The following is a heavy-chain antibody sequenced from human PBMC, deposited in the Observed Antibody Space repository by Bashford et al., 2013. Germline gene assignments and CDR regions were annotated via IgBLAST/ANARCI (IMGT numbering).Heavy chain of an antibody. D-gene: IGHD3-22*01. CDR1: GYTYTNYG. J-gene: IGHJ4*02. Sequence: ASVKVSCKASGYTYTNYGVSWVRQAPGQGLEWMGWISCYNGKTNYAQKLQGRVTMTTDTSTSTAYMELRSLRSDDTAVYYCARGGRYYYDSSGSFDYWGQGTLVTVSS. V-gene: IGHV1-18*04. CDR3: ARGGRYYYDSSGSFDY. CDR2: ISCYNGKT.